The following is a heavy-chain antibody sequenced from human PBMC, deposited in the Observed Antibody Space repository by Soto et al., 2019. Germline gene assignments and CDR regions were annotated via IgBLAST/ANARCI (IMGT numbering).Heavy chain of an antibody. CDR2: INYSGST. Sequence: SETLSLTCSVSGGSINGNSYYWGWIRQPPGKGLEWIGSINYSGSTHYNPSLKSRLTISVDTSKNQFSLRLSSVTAADTAVYYRARQVATGFGYWGQGTLVTVSS. CDR3: ARQVATGFGY. J-gene: IGHJ4*02. CDR1: GGSINGNSYY. D-gene: IGHD1-1*01. V-gene: IGHV4-39*01.